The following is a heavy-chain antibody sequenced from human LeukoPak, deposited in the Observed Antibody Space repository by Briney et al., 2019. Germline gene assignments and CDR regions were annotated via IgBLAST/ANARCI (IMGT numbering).Heavy chain of an antibody. CDR2: IYYSGST. Sequence: PSETLSLTCTVSGGSISSYHWSWIRQPPGKGLEWIGYIYYSGSTYYNPSLKSRVTISVDTSKNQFSLKLSSVTAADTAVYYCASLYCSGGSCYFVDAFDIWGQGTMVTVSS. V-gene: IGHV4-59*08. CDR3: ASLYCSGGSCYFVDAFDI. D-gene: IGHD2-15*01. CDR1: GGSISSYH. J-gene: IGHJ3*02.